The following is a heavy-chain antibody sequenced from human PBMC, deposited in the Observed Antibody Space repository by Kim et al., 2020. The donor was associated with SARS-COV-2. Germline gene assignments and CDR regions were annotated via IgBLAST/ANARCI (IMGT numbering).Heavy chain of an antibody. V-gene: IGHV3-74*01. Sequence: GRFTISRDNAKNTLYLQMNSLRAEDTAVYYCAREEITMIVVVRISRGMDVWGQGTTVTVSS. J-gene: IGHJ6*02. CDR3: AREEITMIVVVRISRGMDV. D-gene: IGHD3-22*01.